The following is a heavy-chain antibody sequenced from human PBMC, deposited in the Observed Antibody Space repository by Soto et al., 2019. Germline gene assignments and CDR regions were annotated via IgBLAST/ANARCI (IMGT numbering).Heavy chain of an antibody. CDR2: INAGNGNT. CDR1: GYTFTSYA. D-gene: IGHD6-6*01. CDR3: ARGSSSSRTRVYYYGMDV. V-gene: IGHV1-3*01. Sequence: ASVKVSCKASGYTFTSYAMHWVRQAPGQRLEWMGWINAGNGNTKYSQKFQGRVTITRDTSASTAYMELSSLRSEDTAVYYCARGSSSSRTRVYYYGMDVWGQGTTVTVSS. J-gene: IGHJ6*02.